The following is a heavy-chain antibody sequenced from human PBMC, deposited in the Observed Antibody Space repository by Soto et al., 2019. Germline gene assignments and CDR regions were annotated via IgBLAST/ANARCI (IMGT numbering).Heavy chain of an antibody. J-gene: IGHJ4*02. CDR3: ARWACSAVTCDMLGY. V-gene: IGHV3-21*01. D-gene: IGHD2-15*01. CDR2: ISHTDSHI. Sequence: EVQLVESGDGLVRPGGSLRLSCAASGFPFSAYTMTWVRQAPGKGLEWVSSISHTDSHIYYADSLKGRFTISRDNLKNLLYLQINSLRAEDTAVYYCARWACSAVTCDMLGYWGQGTLVTVSS. CDR1: GFPFSAYT.